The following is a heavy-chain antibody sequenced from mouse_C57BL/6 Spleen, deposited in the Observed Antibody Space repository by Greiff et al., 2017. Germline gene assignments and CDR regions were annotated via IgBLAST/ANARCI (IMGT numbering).Heavy chain of an antibody. J-gene: IGHJ2*01. D-gene: IGHD4-1*01. CDR1: GFTFSSYA. V-gene: IGHV5-4*03. CDR3: ARSWDERYFDY. Sequence: EVKLQESGGGLVKPGGSLKLSCAASGFTFSSYAMSWVRQTPEKRLEWVATISDGGSYTYYPDNVKGRFTISRDNAKNNLYLQMSHLKSEDTAMYYGARSWDERYFDYWGQGTTLTVSS. CDR2: ISDGGSYT.